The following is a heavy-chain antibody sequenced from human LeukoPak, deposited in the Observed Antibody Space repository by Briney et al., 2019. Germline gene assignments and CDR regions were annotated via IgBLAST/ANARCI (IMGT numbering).Heavy chain of an antibody. Sequence: GGSLRLSCAVSGITLSNYGMSWVRQAPGKGLEWVAGISDSGGSTNYADSVKGRFTISRDNAKKSLYLEMNNLRAEDTAVYYCATDGAGFDTWGQGVLVTVSS. CDR3: ATDGAGFDT. J-gene: IGHJ5*02. CDR1: GITLSNYG. CDR2: ISDSGGST. V-gene: IGHV3-23*01.